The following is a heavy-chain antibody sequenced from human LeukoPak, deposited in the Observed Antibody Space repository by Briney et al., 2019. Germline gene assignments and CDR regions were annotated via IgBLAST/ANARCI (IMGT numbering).Heavy chain of an antibody. CDR2: IKQDGSEK. CDR1: GFSLSNYW. Sequence: GGSLRLSCAASGFSLSNYWMNWVRQAPGKGLEWVANIKQDGSEKNYVDSVKGRFIISRDNTKNSLYLQMNSLRIEDTAVYYCVPHLSSGGYSVFHNWGQGTGVTVSS. CDR3: VPHLSSGGYSVFHN. J-gene: IGHJ4*02. D-gene: IGHD1-26*01. V-gene: IGHV3-7*01.